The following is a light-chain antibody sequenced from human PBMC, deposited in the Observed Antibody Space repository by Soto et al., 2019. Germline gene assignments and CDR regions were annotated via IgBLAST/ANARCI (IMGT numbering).Light chain of an antibody. V-gene: IGLV5-45*03. J-gene: IGLJ1*01. Sequence: QPVLTQPSSLSASPGASASLTCTLRSGINVDTYRIYWYQQKPGSPPPYLLNYNSDSDNQRGSGVPSRFSGAKDASANAGILLISGLQSEDEADYYCMIWHNSAYVFGAGTKLTVL. CDR2: YNSDSDN. CDR1: SGINVDTYR. CDR3: MIWHNSAYV.